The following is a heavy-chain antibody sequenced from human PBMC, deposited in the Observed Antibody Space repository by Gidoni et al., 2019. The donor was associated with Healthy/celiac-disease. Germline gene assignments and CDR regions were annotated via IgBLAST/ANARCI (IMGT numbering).Heavy chain of an antibody. CDR1: GFTFSSYS. V-gene: IGHV3-21*01. CDR3: ARDHGPWLDIGDY. Sequence: EVQLVESVGGLVKPGGSLRLSCAASGFTFSSYSMNWVRQAPGKGLEWVSSISSSSSYIYYADSVKGRFTISRDNAKNSLYLQMNSLRAEDTAVYYCARDHGPWLDIGDYWGQGTLVTVSS. CDR2: ISSSSSYI. D-gene: IGHD6-19*01. J-gene: IGHJ4*02.